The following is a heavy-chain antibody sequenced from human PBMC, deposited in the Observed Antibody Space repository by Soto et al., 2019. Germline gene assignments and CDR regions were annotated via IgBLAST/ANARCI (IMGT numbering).Heavy chain of an antibody. D-gene: IGHD3-3*01. CDR2: IIPIFGTA. V-gene: IGHV1-69*13. Sequence: SVKVSCKASGGTFSSYAISWVRQAPGQGLEWMGGIIPIFGTANYAQKFQGRVTITADESTSTAYMELSSLRGEDSALYYCARDMAHYDFWGHNERGLDVWGQGTAVTVSS. CDR3: ARDMAHYDFWGHNERGLDV. CDR1: GGTFSSYA. J-gene: IGHJ6*02.